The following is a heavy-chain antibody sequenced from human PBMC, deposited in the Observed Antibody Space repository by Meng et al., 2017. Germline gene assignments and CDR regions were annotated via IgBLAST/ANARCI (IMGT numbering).Heavy chain of an antibody. Sequence: VQREQWGADLLESSETLSPPCWFSSGSFSDYDLSWSRQPPVKGLEWIGEMKHSGGTNYNPSLESRATISVDTSQNILSLNLSSVTAPDSAMYNRARGPTTMSHDFDYWGQGTLVTVSS. V-gene: IGHV4-34*01. CDR2: MKHSGGT. CDR3: ARGPTTMSHDFDY. D-gene: IGHD3-10*02. J-gene: IGHJ4*02. CDR1: SGSFSDYD.